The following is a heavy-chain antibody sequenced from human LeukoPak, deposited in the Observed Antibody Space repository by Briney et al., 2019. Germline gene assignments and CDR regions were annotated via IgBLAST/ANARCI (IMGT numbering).Heavy chain of an antibody. V-gene: IGHV1-2*06. CDR2: INPNSGGT. CDR1: GYTFTSYG. J-gene: IGHJ5*02. CDR3: ARDQGPYYYDSSGSGFDP. Sequence: GASVRVSCKASGYTFTSYGISWVRQAPGQGLEWMGRINPNSGGTNYAQKFQGRVTMTRDTSISTAYMELRSLRSDDTAVYYCARDQGPYYYDSSGSGFDPWGQGTLVIVSS. D-gene: IGHD3-22*01.